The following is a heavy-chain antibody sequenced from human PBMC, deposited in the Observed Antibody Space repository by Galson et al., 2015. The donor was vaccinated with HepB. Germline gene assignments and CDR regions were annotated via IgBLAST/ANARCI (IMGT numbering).Heavy chain of an antibody. CDR2: IRYDGSNK. CDR1: GFTFSSYG. J-gene: IGHJ4*02. Sequence: SLRLSCAASGFTFSSYGMHWVRQAPGKGLEWVAVIRYDGSNKYYVDSVKGRFTISRDNSKNTLYLQMNSLRAEDTAMYYCARVYDSSGYYHLDYWGQGTLVTVSS. D-gene: IGHD3-22*01. V-gene: IGHV3-33*01. CDR3: ARVYDSSGYYHLDY.